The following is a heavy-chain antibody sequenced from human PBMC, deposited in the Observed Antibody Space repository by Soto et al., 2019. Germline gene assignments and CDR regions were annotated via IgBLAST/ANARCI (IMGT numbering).Heavy chain of an antibody. V-gene: IGHV5-10-1*01. J-gene: IGHJ6*02. Sequence: PGESLKISCKGSGYSFTSYWISWVRQMPGKGLEWMGRIDPSDSYTNYSPSFQGHVTISADKSISTAYLQWSSLKASDTAMYYCARGGVPGYCSSTSCYPTFYGMDVWGQGTTVTVSS. CDR3: ARGGVPGYCSSTSCYPTFYGMDV. CDR1: GYSFTSYW. CDR2: IDPSDSYT. D-gene: IGHD2-2*01.